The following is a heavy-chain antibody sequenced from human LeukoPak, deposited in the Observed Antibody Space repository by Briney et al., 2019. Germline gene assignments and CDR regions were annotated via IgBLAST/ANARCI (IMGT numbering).Heavy chain of an antibody. CDR3: AKDRYYYDSSGYFYYFDY. D-gene: IGHD3-22*01. CDR2: ISGSGGST. CDR1: GFMFSSYG. V-gene: IGHV3-23*01. Sequence: GGSLRRSCAASGFMFSSYGMSWVRQAPGKRLEWVSGISGSGGSTNYADSVKGRFTISRDNPKSTLYVQINSLRVEDTAVYYCAKDRYYYDSSGYFYYFDYWGQGTLVTVSS. J-gene: IGHJ4*02.